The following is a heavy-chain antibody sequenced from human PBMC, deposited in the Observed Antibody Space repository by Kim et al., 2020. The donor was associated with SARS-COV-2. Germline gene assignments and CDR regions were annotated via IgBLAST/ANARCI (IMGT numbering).Heavy chain of an antibody. J-gene: IGHJ4*02. Sequence: YNQSLKSRVTISVDTTKNQFSLKLSSVPAADTAVYYCARGGGYSYGSLDYWGQGTLVTVSS. CDR3: ARGGGYSYGSLDY. V-gene: IGHV4-34*01. D-gene: IGHD5-18*01.